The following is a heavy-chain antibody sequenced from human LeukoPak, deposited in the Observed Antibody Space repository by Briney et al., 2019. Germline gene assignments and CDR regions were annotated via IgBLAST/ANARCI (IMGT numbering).Heavy chain of an antibody. V-gene: IGHV4-59*01. D-gene: IGHD2-2*01. CDR3: ARATPSYCSSTSCYYYYYGTDV. CDR1: GGSISSYY. CDR2: IYYSGST. J-gene: IGHJ6*04. Sequence: PSETLSLTCTVSGGSISSYYWSWIRQPPGKGLEWIGYIYYSGSTNYNPSLKSRVTISVDTSKNQFSLKLSSVTAADTAVYYCARATPSYCSSTSCYYYYYGTDVWGKGTTVTVSS.